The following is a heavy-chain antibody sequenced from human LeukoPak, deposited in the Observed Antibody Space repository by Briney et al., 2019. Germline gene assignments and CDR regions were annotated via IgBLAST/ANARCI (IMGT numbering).Heavy chain of an antibody. CDR1: GGIITNYA. Sequence: SVKVSCKTSGGIITNYAISWVRQAPGQGLEWVGVIIPIFGTSNYAQKFQGRVTITADKSTNTAYMELSSLRSEDTAVYYCARVAAAIPRWYFDLWGRGTLVTVSP. J-gene: IGHJ2*01. CDR3: ARVAAAIPRWYFDL. CDR2: IIPIFGTS. D-gene: IGHD2-2*01. V-gene: IGHV1-69*06.